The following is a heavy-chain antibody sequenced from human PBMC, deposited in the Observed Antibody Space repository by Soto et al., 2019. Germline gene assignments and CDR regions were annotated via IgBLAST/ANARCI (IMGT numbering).Heavy chain of an antibody. CDR3: ARVFPTAGRYSGMDV. CDR1: GGSISSYY. V-gene: IGHV4-59*01. Sequence: SETLSLTCTVSGGSISSYYWSWIRQPPGKGLEWIGYIYYSGSTNYNPSLKSRVTISVDTSKNQFSLKLTAVTAAETAVYYCARVFPTAGRYSGMDVWGQGTTVTVSS. D-gene: IGHD2-21*02. J-gene: IGHJ6*02. CDR2: IYYSGST.